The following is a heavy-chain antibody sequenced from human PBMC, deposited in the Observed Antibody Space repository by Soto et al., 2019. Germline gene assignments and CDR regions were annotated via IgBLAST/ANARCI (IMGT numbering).Heavy chain of an antibody. Sequence: PGGSLRLSCAASGFTFSSYAMCWVRQAPGMGLEWVSFISGSGGNTRYADSVKGRFTISRDNSKNTVYLQMNSLRAEDTAVYYCARDSAFYYDSSGYYYFDYWGQGTLVTVSS. CDR3: ARDSAFYYDSSGYYYFDY. CDR2: ISGSGGNT. J-gene: IGHJ4*02. V-gene: IGHV3-23*01. D-gene: IGHD3-22*01. CDR1: GFTFSSYA.